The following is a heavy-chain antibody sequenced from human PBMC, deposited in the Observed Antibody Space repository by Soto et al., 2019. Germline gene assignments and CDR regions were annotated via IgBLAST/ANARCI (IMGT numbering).Heavy chain of an antibody. CDR3: ARGEVRGPFDI. Sequence: QEQLQESGPGLVKPSQTLSLTCTVSGGSMNSHDYYWSWIRQPPGKGLEWIGYIHNSGSTYYNPSLKRRLTISSDTSKNQFSLRLNSVTAADTALYYCARGEVRGPFDICGQGTMVTVYS. D-gene: IGHD3-10*01. CDR1: GGSMNSHDYY. J-gene: IGHJ3*02. V-gene: IGHV4-30-4*01. CDR2: IHNSGST.